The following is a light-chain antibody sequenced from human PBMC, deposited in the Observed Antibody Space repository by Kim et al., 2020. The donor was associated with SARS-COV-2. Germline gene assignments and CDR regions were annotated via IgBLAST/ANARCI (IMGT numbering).Light chain of an antibody. V-gene: IGKV3-15*01. J-gene: IGKJ1*01. CDR2: SAS. CDR1: QRITTP. Sequence: SPGERSPLSCRASQRITTPAAWYQQNPGQAPRLLIYSASTRATGIPARFSGSGSGTDFTLTISILQSEDFAVYYCQQYNTWWTFGQGTKVDIK. CDR3: QQYNTWWT.